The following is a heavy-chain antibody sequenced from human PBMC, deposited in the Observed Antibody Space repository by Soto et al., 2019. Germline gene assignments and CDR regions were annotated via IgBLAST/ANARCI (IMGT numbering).Heavy chain of an antibody. V-gene: IGHV1-69*14. D-gene: IGHD6-19*01. J-gene: IGHJ2*01. Sequence: QVQLVQSGAEVKKPGSSVKVSCKASGGTFNRHAISWLRQAPGQGPEWMGGITPMFGIGNYAQKFQGRVTITADKSTTTVHMELRRLTCEDTAVYYCAQTLGSAVAGPGRFDLWGRGTRVIVSS. CDR1: GGTFNRHA. CDR2: ITPMFGIG. CDR3: AQTLGSAVAGPGRFDL.